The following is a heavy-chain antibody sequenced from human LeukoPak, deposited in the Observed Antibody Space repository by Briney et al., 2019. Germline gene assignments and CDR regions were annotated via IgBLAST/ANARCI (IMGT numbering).Heavy chain of an antibody. CDR2: IIPIFGTA. CDR1: GGTFNIYA. Sequence: GASVSVSCKSSGGTFNIYAISGVRQAPGQGREWMGGIIPIFGTANYAQKFQGRVTITADESTSTAYMELSSLRSEDTAVYYCARGGYCSSTSCPGSGYYYYGMDVWGKGTTVTVSS. D-gene: IGHD2-2*01. V-gene: IGHV1-69*13. CDR3: ARGGYCSSTSCPGSGYYYYGMDV. J-gene: IGHJ6*04.